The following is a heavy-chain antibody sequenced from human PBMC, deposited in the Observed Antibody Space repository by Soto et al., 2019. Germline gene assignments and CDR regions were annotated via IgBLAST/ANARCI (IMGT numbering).Heavy chain of an antibody. CDR3: AKLQAYSYGPGAYFDY. D-gene: IGHD5-18*01. J-gene: IGHJ4*02. V-gene: IGHV3-23*01. CDR1: GFTFSSYA. Sequence: XGSLLLSCAASGFTFSSYAMSGVRQAPGKGLEWVSAISGSGGSTDYVDSVKGRFTISRDNSKNTLYLQMKSLRAEDTAVYYCAKLQAYSYGPGAYFDYWGQGTLVTVSS. CDR2: ISGSGGST.